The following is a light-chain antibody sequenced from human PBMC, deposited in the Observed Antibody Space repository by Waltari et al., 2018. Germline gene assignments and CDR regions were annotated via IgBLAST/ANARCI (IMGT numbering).Light chain of an antibody. J-gene: IGLJ2*01. V-gene: IGLV2-11*01. CDR2: DVT. Sequence: QSALTQPRSVSGSPGQSVTISCTGTSSDVGDYNFVSWYQQYPDKAPKLMIYDVTKRPSGVPDRFSGSKSGNTASLTISGLQAEDEADYYCCSYAGSYSFVFGGGTKLTVL. CDR1: SSDVGDYNF. CDR3: CSYAGSYSFV.